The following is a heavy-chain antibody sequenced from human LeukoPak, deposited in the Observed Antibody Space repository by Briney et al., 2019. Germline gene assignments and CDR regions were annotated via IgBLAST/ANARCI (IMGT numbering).Heavy chain of an antibody. Sequence: SQTLSLTRTVSGGSISSGDYYWSWIRQPPGKGLEWIGYIYYSGSTYYNPSLKSRVTISVDTSKNQFSLKLSSVTAADTAVYYCARGFYYDTPCKIDYWGQGTLVTVSS. D-gene: IGHD3-22*01. CDR3: ARGFYYDTPCKIDY. V-gene: IGHV4-30-4*01. CDR2: IYYSGST. J-gene: IGHJ4*02. CDR1: GGSISSGDYY.